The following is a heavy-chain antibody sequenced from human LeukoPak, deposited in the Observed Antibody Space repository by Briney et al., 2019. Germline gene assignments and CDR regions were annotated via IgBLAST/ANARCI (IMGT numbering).Heavy chain of an antibody. V-gene: IGHV3-23*01. D-gene: IGHD6-13*01. J-gene: IGHJ6*02. CDR2: INGNGGGS. CDR3: ARDNIAAAGYYYYGMDV. CDR1: VFTFSDYP. Sequence: GGSLRLSCAASVFTFSDYPMSWVRHAPSKGLEWISCINGNGGGSYYIDSVKGRFTISRDNSKNTLYLQMNSLRAEDTAVYYCARDNIAAAGYYYYGMDVWGQGTTVTVSS.